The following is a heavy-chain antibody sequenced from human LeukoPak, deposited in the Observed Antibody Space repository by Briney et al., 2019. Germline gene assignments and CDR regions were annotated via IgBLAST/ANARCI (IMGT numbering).Heavy chain of an antibody. CDR1: GFTFSSYG. J-gene: IGHJ5*02. D-gene: IGHD3-3*01. CDR2: IWYDGSNK. V-gene: IGHV3-33*06. Sequence: GGSLRLSCAASGFTFSSYGMHWVRQAPGKGLEWVAVIWYDGSNKYYADSVKGRFTISRDNSKNTLYLQMNSLRAEDTAVYYCAKGPDYDFWSGYRNWFDPWGQGTLVTVSS. CDR3: AKGPDYDFWSGYRNWFDP.